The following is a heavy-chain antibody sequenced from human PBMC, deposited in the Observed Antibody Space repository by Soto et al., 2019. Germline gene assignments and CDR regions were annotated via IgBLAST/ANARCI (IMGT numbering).Heavy chain of an antibody. J-gene: IGHJ6*02. CDR2: IYYSGST. V-gene: IGHV4-59*08. CDR1: GGSISSYY. D-gene: IGHD3-10*01. Sequence: PSETLSLTCTVSGGSISSYYWSWIRQPPGKGLEWIGYIYYSGSTNYNPSLKSRVTISVDTSKNQFSLKLSSVTAADTAVYYFARSQAHYGSGSYFFYYYGMDVWGQGTTVTVSS. CDR3: ARSQAHYGSGSYFFYYYGMDV.